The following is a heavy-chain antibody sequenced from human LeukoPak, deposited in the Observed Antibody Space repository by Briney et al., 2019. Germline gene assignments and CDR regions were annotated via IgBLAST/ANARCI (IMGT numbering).Heavy chain of an antibody. V-gene: IGHV3-7*03. CDR1: GFTFSSYA. CDR3: ARDAPSRVVPAAMAKYYYYGMGV. D-gene: IGHD2-2*01. Sequence: GGSLRLSCAASGFTFSSYAMSWVRQAPGKGLEWVANIKQDGSEKYYVDSVKGRFTISRDNAKNSLYLQMNSLRAEDTAVYYCARDAPSRVVPAAMAKYYYYGMGVWGQGTTVTVSS. J-gene: IGHJ6*02. CDR2: IKQDGSEK.